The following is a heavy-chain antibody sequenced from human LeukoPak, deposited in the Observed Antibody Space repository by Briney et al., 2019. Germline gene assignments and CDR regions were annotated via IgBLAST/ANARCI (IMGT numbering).Heavy chain of an antibody. Sequence: XVKVSCKASGGTFSSYTISWVRQAPGQGLEWMGRIIPILGIANYAQKFQGRVTITADKSTSTAYMELSSLRSEDTAVYYCARIVATTRYAFDIWGQGTMVTVSS. CDR3: ARIVATTRYAFDI. V-gene: IGHV1-69*02. D-gene: IGHD5-12*01. CDR1: GGTFSSYT. J-gene: IGHJ3*02. CDR2: IIPILGIA.